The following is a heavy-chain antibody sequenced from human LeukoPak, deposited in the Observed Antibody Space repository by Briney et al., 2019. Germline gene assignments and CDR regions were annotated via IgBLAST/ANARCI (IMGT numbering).Heavy chain of an antibody. CDR1: GGSISSGSYY. CDR3: ARAHAYCGGDCYSLDAFDI. J-gene: IGHJ3*02. Sequence: PSETLSLTCTVSGGSISSGSYYWSWIRQPAGKGLEWIGRIYTSGSTNYNPSLKSRVTISVDTSKNQFSLKLSSVTAADTAVYYCARAHAYCGGDCYSLDAFDIWGQGTMVTVSS. V-gene: IGHV4-61*02. CDR2: IYTSGST. D-gene: IGHD2-21*02.